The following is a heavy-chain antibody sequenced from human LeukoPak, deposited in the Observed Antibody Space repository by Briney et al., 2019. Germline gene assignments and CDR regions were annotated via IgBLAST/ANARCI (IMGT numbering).Heavy chain of an antibody. Sequence: GGSLRLSCAASGFTFSSYAMSWVRQAPGKGLEWVSAISGSGGSTYYADSVKGRFTISRDNAKNSLYLQMNSLRAEDTALYYCAKDGPDSSGWYYFDYWGQGTLVTVSS. D-gene: IGHD6-19*01. V-gene: IGHV3-23*01. CDR1: GFTFSSYA. CDR3: AKDGPDSSGWYYFDY. J-gene: IGHJ4*02. CDR2: ISGSGGST.